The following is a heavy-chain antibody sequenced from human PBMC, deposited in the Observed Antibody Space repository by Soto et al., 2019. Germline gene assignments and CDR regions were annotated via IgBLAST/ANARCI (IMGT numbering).Heavy chain of an antibody. D-gene: IGHD3-16*02. J-gene: IGHJ4*02. CDR3: AKTYDYIWGSYRQSGYFDY. Sequence: EVQLVESGGGLVQPGRSLRLSCAASGFTFDDYAMHWVRQAPGKGLGWVSGISWNSGSIGYADSVKGRFTISRDNAKNSLYLQMNSLRAEDTALYYCAKTYDYIWGSYRQSGYFDYWGQGTLVTVSS. CDR2: ISWNSGSI. V-gene: IGHV3-9*01. CDR1: GFTFDDYA.